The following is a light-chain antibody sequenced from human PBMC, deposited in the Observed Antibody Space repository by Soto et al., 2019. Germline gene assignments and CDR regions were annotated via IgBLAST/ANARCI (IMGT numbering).Light chain of an antibody. CDR3: QQYNDWPRT. CDR1: QTVGSN. J-gene: IGKJ1*01. V-gene: IGKV3-15*01. CDR2: GAS. Sequence: ETVMTQSPATLSVSPGERATLSCRASQTVGSNLAWYQQTPGRAPRLLIYGASTRATGIPARFSGGGSGTEFTLTICSLQSEDFAVYHCQQYNDWPRTFGQGTKVDIK.